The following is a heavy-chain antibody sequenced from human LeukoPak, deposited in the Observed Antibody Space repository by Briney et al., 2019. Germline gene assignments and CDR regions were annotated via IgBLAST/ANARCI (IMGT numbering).Heavy chain of an antibody. CDR1: GYTFTSYN. J-gene: IGHJ4*02. D-gene: IGHD2-21*01. CDR2: INPSGGST. CDR3: AREYCGGDCYPDY. V-gene: IGHV1-46*01. Sequence: ASVKVSCKASGYTFTSYNMHWVRQAPGQGLEWMGVINPSGGSTSNAQKFQGRVTMTRDTSTSTVYMELSSLRSEDTAVYYCAREYCGGDCYPDYWGQGTLVTVSS.